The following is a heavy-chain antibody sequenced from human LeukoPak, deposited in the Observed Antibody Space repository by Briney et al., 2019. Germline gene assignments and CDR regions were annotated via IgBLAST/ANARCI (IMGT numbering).Heavy chain of an antibody. J-gene: IGHJ4*02. Sequence: VKPGESLRLSCVASGFIFRNSTMSWVRQGPGKGLEWVSSISFGSTYIYTADSVKGRFTISRDDAKNSLYLQMNSLRAEDTAVYYCVTYFFDHWGQGALVTVSS. D-gene: IGHD2/OR15-2a*01. V-gene: IGHV3-21*01. CDR2: ISFGSTYI. CDR1: GFIFRNST. CDR3: VTYFFDH.